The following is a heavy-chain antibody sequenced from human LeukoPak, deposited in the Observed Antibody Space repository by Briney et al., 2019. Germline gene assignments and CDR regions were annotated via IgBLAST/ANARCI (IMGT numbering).Heavy chain of an antibody. V-gene: IGHV1-2*02. CDR2: INPNSGGT. CDR3: ARIEADIVVVPAAIWDDY. D-gene: IGHD2-2*02. J-gene: IGHJ4*02. CDR1: GYTFTGYY. Sequence: ASVKVSCKASGYTFTGYYMHWVRQAPGQGLEWMGWINPNSGGTNYAQKFQGRVTMTRDTSISTAYMELSRLRSDDTAVYYCARIEADIVVVPAAIWDDYWGQGTLVTVSS.